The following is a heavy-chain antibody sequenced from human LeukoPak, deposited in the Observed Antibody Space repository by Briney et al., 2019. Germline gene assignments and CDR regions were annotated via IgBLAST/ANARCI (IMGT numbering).Heavy chain of an antibody. CDR3: ARLSHYHDSSGYYLGSYYFDY. CDR1: GGSVSSNSYY. J-gene: IGHJ4*02. Sequence: PSETLSLTCTVSGGSVSSNSYYWGWIRQPPGKGLEWIGSSYYGGSTYYNPSLQSRVTISVDRSKNQFSLKLSSVTAADTAVYYCARLSHYHDSSGYYLGSYYFDYWGQGTLVTVSS. V-gene: IGHV4-39*01. D-gene: IGHD3-22*01. CDR2: SYYGGST.